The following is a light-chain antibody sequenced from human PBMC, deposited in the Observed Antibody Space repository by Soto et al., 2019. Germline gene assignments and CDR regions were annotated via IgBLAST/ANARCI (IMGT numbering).Light chain of an antibody. CDR1: SSDVGGYNY. Sequence: QSVLTQPASVSGSPGQSITISCTGTSSDVGGYNYVSWYQQHPGKAPKLMIYEVSNRPSGVSNRFSGSKSGNTASLTISGLQAEHEADYYCRSYTSSSTLVFGTGTKVTVL. CDR3: RSYTSSSTLV. CDR2: EVS. J-gene: IGLJ1*01. V-gene: IGLV2-14*01.